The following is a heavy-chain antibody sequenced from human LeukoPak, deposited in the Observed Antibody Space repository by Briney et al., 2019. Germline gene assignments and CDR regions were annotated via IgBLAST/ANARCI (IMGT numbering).Heavy chain of an antibody. Sequence: GGSLRLSCAASGFTFSTFAMIWVRQPPGKGLEWVSSIFPSGGEIHYADSVKGRFTISRDNDQKTLYLEMNRLRPEDTAVYYCARRPPTVGLDYWGQGTLVTVSS. J-gene: IGHJ4*02. CDR1: GFTFSTFA. CDR3: ARRPPTVGLDY. D-gene: IGHD4-17*01. V-gene: IGHV3-23*01. CDR2: IFPSGGEI.